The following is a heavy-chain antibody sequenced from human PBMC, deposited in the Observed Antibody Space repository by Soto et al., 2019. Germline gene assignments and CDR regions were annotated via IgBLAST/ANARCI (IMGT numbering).Heavy chain of an antibody. CDR2: IYSGANA. V-gene: IGHV4-39*01. J-gene: IGHJ6*02. CDR3: ATPPTAWDLDV. Sequence: QLQLLESGPGLVKPSETLSLTCTVSGASITNTSYYWGWIRQPPGKGLEWIGTIYSGANAYYNPSLKSRLTISVDTSKNQLSLKLSSVTAADTAVYYRATPPTAWDLDVWGQGTTVIVSS. D-gene: IGHD4-17*01. CDR1: GASITNTSYY.